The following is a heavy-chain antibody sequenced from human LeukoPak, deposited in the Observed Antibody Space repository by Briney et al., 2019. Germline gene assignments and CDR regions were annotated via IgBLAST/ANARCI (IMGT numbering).Heavy chain of an antibody. V-gene: IGHV1-8*01. CDR1: GYTLTSYD. J-gene: IGHJ6*02. CDR2: MYPNSGNT. D-gene: IGHD5-12*01. CDR3: ASSKSRAVATILGTAHYYYYGMDV. Sequence: GASVKVSCKASGYTLTSYDINWVRQATGQGLEWMGWMYPNSGNTGYAQKFQGRVTMTRNTSISTAYMELSSLKSEDTAVYYCASSKSRAVATILGTAHYYYYGMDVWGQGTTVTVSS.